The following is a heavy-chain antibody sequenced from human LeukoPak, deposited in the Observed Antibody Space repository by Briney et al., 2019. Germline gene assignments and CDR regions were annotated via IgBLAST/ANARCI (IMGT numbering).Heavy chain of an antibody. CDR3: ARRGYYDSSGLDY. CDR1: GGAITTYY. D-gene: IGHD3-22*01. J-gene: IGHJ4*02. V-gene: IGHV4-59*01. CDR2: IFYSGGT. Sequence: SETLSLTCTVSGGAITTYYWGWIGQPPGKGLEWIGYIFYSGGTNYNPSLRGRVFISRDTSKNQFSLKLSSVTPADTAIYYCARRGYYDSSGLDYWGQGTLVAVTS.